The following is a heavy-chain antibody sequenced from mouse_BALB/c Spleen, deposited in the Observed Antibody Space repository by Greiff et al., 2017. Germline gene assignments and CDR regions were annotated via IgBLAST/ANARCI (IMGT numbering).Heavy chain of an antibody. CDR3: ATGSSYLYYYAMDY. D-gene: IGHD1-1*01. J-gene: IGHJ4*01. V-gene: IGHV1-54*01. CDR1: GYAFTNYL. CDR2: INPGSGGT. Sequence: VQLQQSGAELVRPGTSVKVSCKASGYAFTNYLIEWVKQRPGQGLEWIGVINPGSGGTNYNEKFKGKATLTADKSSSTAYMQLSSLTSEDSAVYFCATGSSYLYYYAMDYWGQGTSVTVSS.